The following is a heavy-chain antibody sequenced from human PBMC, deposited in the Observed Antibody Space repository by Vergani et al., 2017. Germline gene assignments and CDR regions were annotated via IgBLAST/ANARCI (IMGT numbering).Heavy chain of an antibody. J-gene: IGHJ5*02. CDR1: GFTFSSYS. Sequence: VQLVESGGGLVKPGGSLRLSCAASGFTFSSYSMNWVRQAPGKGLEWVSSISSSSSYIYYADSVKGRFTISRDNAKNSLYLQMNSLRAEDTAVYYCARDGHKQQLANWFDPWGQGTLVTVSS. CDR2: ISSSSSYI. CDR3: ARDGHKQQLANWFDP. D-gene: IGHD6-13*01. V-gene: IGHV3-21*01.